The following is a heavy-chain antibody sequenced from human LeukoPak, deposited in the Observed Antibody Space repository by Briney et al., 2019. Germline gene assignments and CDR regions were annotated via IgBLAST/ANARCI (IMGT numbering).Heavy chain of an antibody. CDR2: ISYDGSNK. CDR1: GFTFSSYA. J-gene: IGHJ4*02. Sequence: GGSLRLSCAASGFTFSSYAMHWVRQAPGKELEWVAVISYDGSNKYYADSVKGRFTISRDNSKNTLYLQMNSLRAEDTAVYYCAKDSVLWFGELSSRYDYWGQGTLVTVSS. V-gene: IGHV3-30*04. CDR3: AKDSVLWFGELSSRYDY. D-gene: IGHD3-10*01.